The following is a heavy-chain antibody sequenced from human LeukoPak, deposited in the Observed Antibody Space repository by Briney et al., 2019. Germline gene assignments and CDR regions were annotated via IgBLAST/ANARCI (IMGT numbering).Heavy chain of an antibody. J-gene: IGHJ2*01. CDR3: AKYRSGALDWYFEL. Sequence: SETLSLTCVVSGGSITSINWWNWVRQPPGKGLEWIGETHHSGRTKYNPSLKSRVTISVDASKNQFSLKLNSVTAADTAMYYCAKYRSGALDWYFELWGRGTLVTVSS. D-gene: IGHD6-25*01. V-gene: IGHV4-4*02. CDR2: THHSGRT. CDR1: GGSITSINW.